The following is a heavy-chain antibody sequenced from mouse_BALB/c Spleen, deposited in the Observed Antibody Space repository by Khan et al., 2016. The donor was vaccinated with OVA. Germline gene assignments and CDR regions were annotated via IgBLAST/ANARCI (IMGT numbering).Heavy chain of an antibody. V-gene: IGHV3-2*02. CDR3: DRTARIKY. CDR2: ISYSGST. Sequence: EVQLQESGPGLVKPSQSLSLTCTVTGYSITSGYVRYWIRQSPGNILEWMGYISYSGSTNYNPSLKSRISITRDTSKNQIFLQLNSMTTEDTATYYCDRTARIKYWGQGTTLTVSS. CDR1: GYSITSGYV. J-gene: IGHJ2*01. D-gene: IGHD1-2*01.